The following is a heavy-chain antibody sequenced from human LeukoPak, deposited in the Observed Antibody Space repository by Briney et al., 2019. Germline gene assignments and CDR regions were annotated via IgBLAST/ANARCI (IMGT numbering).Heavy chain of an antibody. CDR1: GFTVNNNY. CDR3: AKNRRYNWDKDAFDI. J-gene: IGHJ3*02. D-gene: IGHD1-1*01. Sequence: GGSLRLSCAASGFTVNNNYMSWVRQAPGRGLEWVSVIYSDGGTYYTDAVKGRFTISRDNSKNTLSLQMNSLRAEDTAVYFCAKNRRYNWDKDAFDIWGQGTVVTVSS. CDR2: IYSDGGT. V-gene: IGHV3-53*05.